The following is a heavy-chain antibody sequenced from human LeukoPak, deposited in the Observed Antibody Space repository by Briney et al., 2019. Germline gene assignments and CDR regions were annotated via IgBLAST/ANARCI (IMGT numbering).Heavy chain of an antibody. D-gene: IGHD3-10*01. J-gene: IGHJ6*02. CDR1: GGSFSGYY. V-gene: IGHV4-34*01. Sequence: PSETLSLTCAVYGGSFSGYYWSWIRQPPGKGLEWIGEINHSGSTNYNPSLKGRVTISVDTSKNQFSLKLSSVTAADTAVYYCARGNMVRGVTSHYYYYGMDVWGQGTTVTVSS. CDR2: INHSGST. CDR3: ARGNMVRGVTSHYYYYGMDV.